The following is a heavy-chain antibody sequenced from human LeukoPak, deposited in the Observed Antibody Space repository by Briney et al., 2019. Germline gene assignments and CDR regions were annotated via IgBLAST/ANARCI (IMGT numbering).Heavy chain of an antibody. CDR1: GGSISSSSYY. V-gene: IGHV4-39*01. CDR3: ARRYRVDSSGYYYLYYFDY. Sequence: SETLSLTCTVSGGSISSSSYYWGWIRQPPGKGLEWIGSIYYSGSTYYNPSLKSRVTISVDTSKNQFSLKLSSVTAADTAVYYCARRYRVDSSGYYYLYYFDYWGQGTLVTVSS. D-gene: IGHD3-22*01. J-gene: IGHJ4*02. CDR2: IYYSGST.